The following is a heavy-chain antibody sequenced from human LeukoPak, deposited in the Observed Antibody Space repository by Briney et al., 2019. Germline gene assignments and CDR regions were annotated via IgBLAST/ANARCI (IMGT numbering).Heavy chain of an antibody. Sequence: PSETLSLTCAVYGGSFSGYYWSWIRQPPGKGLEWIGEINHSGSTNYNPSLKSRVTISVDTSKNQFSLKLSSVTAADTAVYYCARGLHSSSLNWFDPWGQGTLVTVSS. V-gene: IGHV4-34*01. CDR1: GGSFSGYY. CDR3: ARGLHSSSLNWFDP. J-gene: IGHJ5*02. D-gene: IGHD6-13*01. CDR2: INHSGST.